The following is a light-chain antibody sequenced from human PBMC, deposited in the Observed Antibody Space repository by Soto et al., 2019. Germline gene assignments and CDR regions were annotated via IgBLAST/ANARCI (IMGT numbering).Light chain of an antibody. J-gene: IGLJ3*02. V-gene: IGLV2-14*01. Sequence: SALTQPASVSGSPVQSITISCTGTSSDVGGYNYVSWYQQHPGKAPKFIMYEVSNRPSGVSNRFSGSKSGNTASLTISGLQEEDEADYYYSSFTSSTTLVFGGGTKVTVL. CDR2: EVS. CDR1: SSDVGGYNY. CDR3: SSFTSSTTLV.